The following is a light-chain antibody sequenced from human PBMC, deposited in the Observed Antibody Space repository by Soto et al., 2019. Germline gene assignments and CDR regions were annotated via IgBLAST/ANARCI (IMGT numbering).Light chain of an antibody. V-gene: IGLV1-47*01. Sequence: SVLTQPPSASGTPGQRVTISCSGSSSNIGSNYVYWYQQLPGTAPKLLIYRNNQRPSGVPDRFSGSKSGTSASLAISGLRSEDEADYYCAAWDDSLSGPVFGVGTKLTVL. CDR1: SSNIGSNY. J-gene: IGLJ2*01. CDR3: AAWDDSLSGPV. CDR2: RNN.